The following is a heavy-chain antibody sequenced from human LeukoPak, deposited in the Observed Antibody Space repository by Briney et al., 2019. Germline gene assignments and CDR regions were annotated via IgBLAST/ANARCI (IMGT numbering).Heavy chain of an antibody. CDR1: GGSISSSSYY. D-gene: IGHD6-13*01. V-gene: IGHV4-39*07. CDR3: ARFGQQLVRSWFDP. CDR2: IYYSGST. J-gene: IGHJ5*02. Sequence: PSETLSLTCTVSGGSISSSSYYWGWIRQPPGKGLEWIGSIYYSGSTYYNPSLKSRVTISVDTSKNQFSLKLSSVTAAVTAVYYCARFGQQLVRSWFDPWGQGTLVTVSS.